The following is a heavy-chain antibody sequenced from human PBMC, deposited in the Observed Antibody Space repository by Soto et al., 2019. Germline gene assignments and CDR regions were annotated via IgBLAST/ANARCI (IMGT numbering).Heavy chain of an antibody. CDR2: ISAYNGNT. CDR1: GYTFTSYG. D-gene: IGHD4-17*01. J-gene: IGHJ6*02. CDR3: ARDRAKVKFHEISGYYYGMDV. Sequence: ASVKVSCKASGYTFTSYGISWVRQAPGQGLEWMGWISAYNGNTNYAQKLQGRVTMTTDTSTSTAYMELRSLRSDDTAVYYCARDRAKVKFHEISGYYYGMDVWGQGTTVTVSS. V-gene: IGHV1-18*04.